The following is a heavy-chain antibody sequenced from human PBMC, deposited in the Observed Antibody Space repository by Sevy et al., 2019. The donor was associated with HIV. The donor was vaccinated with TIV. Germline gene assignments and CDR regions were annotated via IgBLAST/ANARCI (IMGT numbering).Heavy chain of an antibody. J-gene: IGHJ4*02. V-gene: IGHV3-33*01. D-gene: IGHD3-10*01. Sequence: GGSLRLSCAASGFTFSSYGMHWVRQAPGKGLEWVAVIWYDGSNKYYVDSVKGRFTISRDNSKNTLYLQMNSLRAEDTAVYYCARDFEKNTFGELLGYWGQGTLVTVSS. CDR1: GFTFSSYG. CDR2: IWYDGSNK. CDR3: ARDFEKNTFGELLGY.